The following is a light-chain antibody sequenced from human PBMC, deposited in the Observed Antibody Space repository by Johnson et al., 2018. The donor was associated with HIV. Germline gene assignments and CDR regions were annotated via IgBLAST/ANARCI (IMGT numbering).Light chain of an antibody. Sequence: QSVLTQPPSVSAAPGQKVTISCSGSSSNIGNNDVSWYQQLPGTAPKLLIYDNNKRPSGIPDRFSGSKSGTSATLGITGRQTGDEADYYCGTWDSSLSASYVFGTGTKVTVL. V-gene: IGLV1-51*01. CDR2: DNN. CDR1: SSNIGNND. CDR3: GTWDSSLSASYV. J-gene: IGLJ1*01.